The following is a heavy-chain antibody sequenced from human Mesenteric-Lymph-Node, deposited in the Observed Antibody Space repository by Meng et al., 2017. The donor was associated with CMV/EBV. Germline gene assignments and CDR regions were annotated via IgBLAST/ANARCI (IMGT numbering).Heavy chain of an antibody. CDR2: INHSGST. Sequence: QVQLHQWGAGLLKPSETLSVTCAVDGGSFSGYHWNWIRQSPEKGLEWIGEINHSGSTTYNPSFTSRIIISVDTSTNQISLNMSSVTAADTAVYYCARGSSYDILTGYFDYWGQGALVTVSS. J-gene: IGHJ4*02. CDR1: GGSFSGYH. V-gene: IGHV4-34*01. D-gene: IGHD3-9*01. CDR3: ARGSSYDILTGYFDY.